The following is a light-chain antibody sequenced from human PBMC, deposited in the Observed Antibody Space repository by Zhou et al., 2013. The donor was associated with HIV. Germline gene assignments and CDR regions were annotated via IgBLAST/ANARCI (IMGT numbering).Light chain of an antibody. J-gene: IGKJ3*01. CDR3: QQSYTSFT. Sequence: DIQMTQSPSSLSASVGDRVTITCRASQSISDNLNWYKQRPGKAPKLLIHSTSTLQIGVPSRFSGTGYGTDFTLTISSLQPDDFATYYCQQSYTSFTFGPGTKVDI. V-gene: IGKV1-39*01. CDR1: QSISDN. CDR2: STS.